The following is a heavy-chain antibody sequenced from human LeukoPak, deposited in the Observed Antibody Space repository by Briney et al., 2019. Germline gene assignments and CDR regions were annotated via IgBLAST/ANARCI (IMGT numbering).Heavy chain of an antibody. J-gene: IGHJ6*03. D-gene: IGHD1-26*01. CDR2: ISGSNGNT. Sequence: ASVKVSCKASAYTFTSYGISWVRQAPGQGLEWMEWISGSNGNTKSAQSLQGRVTMTTDTSTSTAYMELRSLRSDDTAVYYCARGTVSGADYYYMDVWGTGTTVTVSS. CDR3: ARGTVSGADYYYMDV. CDR1: AYTFTSYG. V-gene: IGHV1-18*01.